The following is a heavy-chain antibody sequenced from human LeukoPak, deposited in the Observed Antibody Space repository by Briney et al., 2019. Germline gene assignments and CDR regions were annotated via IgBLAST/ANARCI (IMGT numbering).Heavy chain of an antibody. J-gene: IGHJ5*02. Sequence: VASVKVSCKASGYTFTGYYMHWVRQAPGQGLEWMGWINTNTGNPTYAQGFTGRFVFSLDTSVSTAYLQISSLKAEDTAVYYCARDRQVVARRKFMCWFDPWGQGTLVTVSS. CDR2: INTNTGNP. CDR3: ARDRQVVARRKFMCWFDP. V-gene: IGHV7-4-1*02. D-gene: IGHD3-22*01. CDR1: GYTFTGYY.